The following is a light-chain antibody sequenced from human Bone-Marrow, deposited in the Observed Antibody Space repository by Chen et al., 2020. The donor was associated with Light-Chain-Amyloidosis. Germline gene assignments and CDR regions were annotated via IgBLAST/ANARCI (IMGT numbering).Light chain of an antibody. J-gene: IGLJ1*01. CDR1: SSDVGGDNH. Sequence: QSALTQPASVSGSPGKSITIPGTGTSSDVGGDNHVSWYQQHPDKAPKLMIYEVTNRHSWVPDRFSGSKSDNTASLTISGLQTEDEADYFCSSYTITNTLVFGSGTRVTVL. CDR2: EVT. CDR3: SSYTITNTLV. V-gene: IGLV2-14*01.